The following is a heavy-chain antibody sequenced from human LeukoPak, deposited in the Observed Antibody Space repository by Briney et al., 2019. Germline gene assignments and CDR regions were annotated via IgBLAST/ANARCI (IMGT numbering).Heavy chain of an antibody. Sequence: PGGSLRLSCAASGFTFSSYGMHWVRQAPGKGLEWVANIKQDGSEKYYVDSVMGRFTISRDNTKNSLYLQMNSLRAEDTAVFYCAREKNYYYGMDVWGQGTTVTVSS. V-gene: IGHV3-7*01. CDR2: IKQDGSEK. J-gene: IGHJ6*02. CDR3: AREKNYYYGMDV. CDR1: GFTFSSYG.